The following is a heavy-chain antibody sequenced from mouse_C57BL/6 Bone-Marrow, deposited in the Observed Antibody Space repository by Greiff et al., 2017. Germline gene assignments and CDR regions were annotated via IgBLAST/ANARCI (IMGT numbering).Heavy chain of an antibody. J-gene: IGHJ1*03. D-gene: IGHD2-5*01. CDR1: GFNIKNTY. Sequence: EVQLQQSVAELVRPGASVKLSCTASGFNIKNTYMHWVKQRPEQGLEWIGRIDPANGNTKYAPKFQGKATLTVDTSSSTAYMQLSSLTSEDSAVYYCARPYYSNYWYFDVWGTGTTVTVSS. CDR2: IDPANGNT. V-gene: IGHV14-3*01. CDR3: ARPYYSNYWYFDV.